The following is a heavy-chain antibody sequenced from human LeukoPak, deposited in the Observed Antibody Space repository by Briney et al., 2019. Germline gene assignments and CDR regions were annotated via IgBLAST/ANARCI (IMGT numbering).Heavy chain of an antibody. D-gene: IGHD2-2*02. V-gene: IGHV3-9*03. CDR1: GFTFADYG. J-gene: IGHJ4*02. CDR3: AKGGCSSITCYTNC. Sequence: GGSLRLSXAASGFTFADYGMHWVRQAPGKGLEWVSSISWNSANIAYADSVKGRFTISRDNARNSLYLQMNSLRAEDMALYYCAKGGCSSITCYTNCWGQGTLVTVSS. CDR2: ISWNSANI.